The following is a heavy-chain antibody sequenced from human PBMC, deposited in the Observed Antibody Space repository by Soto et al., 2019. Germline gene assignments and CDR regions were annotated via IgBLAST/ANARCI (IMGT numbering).Heavy chain of an antibody. CDR3: ARVPNYYDSSGYYYDYYYGMDV. V-gene: IGHV4-30-4*01. J-gene: IGHJ6*02. CDR2: IYYSGST. D-gene: IGHD3-22*01. Sequence: PSETLPLTCTVSGGSISSGDYYWSWIRQPPGKGLEWIGYIYYSGSTYYNPSLKSRVTISVDTSKNQFSLKLSSVTAADTAVYYCARVPNYYDSSGYYYDYYYGMDVWGQGTTVTVSS. CDR1: GGSISSGDYY.